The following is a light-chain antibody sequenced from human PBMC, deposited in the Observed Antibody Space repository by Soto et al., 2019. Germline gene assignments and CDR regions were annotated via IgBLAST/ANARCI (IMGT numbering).Light chain of an antibody. V-gene: IGLV2-11*01. CDR3: GSSARRKTYV. Sequence: SVLTQPRSVSGSPGQSVTISCTGTSSDVGGYNYVSWYQQHPGKAPKLMIYDVSKRPSGVPDRFSGSKSGTTSSLTISGLQGGDGVDYYCGSSARRKTYVFETGTRVPVL. J-gene: IGLJ1*01. CDR1: SSDVGGYNY. CDR2: DVS.